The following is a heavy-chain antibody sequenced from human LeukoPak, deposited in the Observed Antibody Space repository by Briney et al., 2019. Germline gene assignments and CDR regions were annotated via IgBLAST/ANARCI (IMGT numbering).Heavy chain of an antibody. Sequence: GASVKVSCKVSGYTLTELSMHWVRQAPGKEREWMGGFDPEDGETIYAQKFQGRVTMTEDTSTDTAYMELSSLRSEDTAVYYCATCARAGHYYGSGSYQNWFDPWGQGTLVTVSS. D-gene: IGHD3-10*01. J-gene: IGHJ5*02. V-gene: IGHV1-24*01. CDR2: FDPEDGET. CDR1: GYTLTELS. CDR3: ATCARAGHYYGSGSYQNWFDP.